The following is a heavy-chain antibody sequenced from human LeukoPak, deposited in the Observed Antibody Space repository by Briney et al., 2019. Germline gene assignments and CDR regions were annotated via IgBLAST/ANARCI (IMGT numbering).Heavy chain of an antibody. CDR3: ARETPLYYGSGSYYGMDV. Sequence: GESLRISCKGSGYSFTSYWISWVRQMPGKGLEWMGRIDPSDSYTNYSPSFQGHVTISADKSISTVYLQWSSLKASDTAMYYCARETPLYYGSGSYYGMDVWGQGTTVTVSS. D-gene: IGHD3-10*01. CDR1: GYSFTSYW. J-gene: IGHJ6*02. V-gene: IGHV5-10-1*01. CDR2: IDPSDSYT.